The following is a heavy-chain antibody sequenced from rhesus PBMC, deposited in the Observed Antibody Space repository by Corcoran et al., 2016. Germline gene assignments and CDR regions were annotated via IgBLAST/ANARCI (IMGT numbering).Heavy chain of an antibody. V-gene: IGHV4-147*01. CDR2: IYGGSGTT. J-gene: IGHJ4*01. Sequence: QVQLQESGPGLVKPSETLSLTCAVSGGSISRNYWSWIRQYPGTGLEWIGYIYGGSGTTSYNPSLHVRVTISTDTSTNQGSLMLSSVTAADTAVFYCASHCPCSWLYYFDYWGQGVLVTVSS. D-gene: IGHD2-33*01. CDR1: GGSISRNY. CDR3: ASHCPCSWLYYFDY.